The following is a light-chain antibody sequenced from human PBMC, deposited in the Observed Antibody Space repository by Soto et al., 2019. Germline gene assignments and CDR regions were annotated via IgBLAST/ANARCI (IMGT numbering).Light chain of an antibody. CDR1: SSDVGGYNY. CDR3: SSFAGNNNLV. J-gene: IGLJ2*01. V-gene: IGLV2-8*01. Sequence: QFVLTQAPSASGSPGQSVTISCTGTSSDVGGYNYVSWYQQHPGKAPKLMISEVSKRPSGVPDRFSGSKSGNTASLTVSGLQAEDEADYYCSSFAGNNNLVFGGGTKLTVL. CDR2: EVS.